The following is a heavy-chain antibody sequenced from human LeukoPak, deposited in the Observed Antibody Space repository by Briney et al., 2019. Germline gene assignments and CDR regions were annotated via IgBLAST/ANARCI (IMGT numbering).Heavy chain of an antibody. CDR2: INHSGSI. J-gene: IGHJ5*02. D-gene: IGHD6-19*01. CDR1: GGSFSGYY. V-gene: IGHV4-34*01. CDR3: ATGIAVGGSGGWFDP. Sequence: KPSETLSLTCAVYGGSFSGYYWSWIRQPPGKGLEWIGEINHSGSINYNPSLKSRVTISVDTSKNQFSLKLSSVTAADTAVYYCATGIAVGGSGGWFDPWGQGTLVTVSS.